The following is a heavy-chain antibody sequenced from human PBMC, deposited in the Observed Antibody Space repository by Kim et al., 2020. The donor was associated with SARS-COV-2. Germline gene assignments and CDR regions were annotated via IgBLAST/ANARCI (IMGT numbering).Heavy chain of an antibody. Sequence: GGSLRLSCAASGFSFSSYAMHWVRQAPVKGLEWVAAISYDGSDKYYADSVKGRFTISRDDPKKTMFLQMNSLRLEDTAVYYCATAPLGSRSWFYSFDYWGQGSLVTVSS. CDR1: GFSFSSYA. D-gene: IGHD3-10*01. CDR3: ATAPLGSRSWFYSFDY. J-gene: IGHJ4*02. V-gene: IGHV3-30-3*01. CDR2: ISYDGSDK.